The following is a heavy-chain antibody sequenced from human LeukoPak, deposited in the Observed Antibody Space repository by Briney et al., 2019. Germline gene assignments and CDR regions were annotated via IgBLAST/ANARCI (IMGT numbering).Heavy chain of an antibody. Sequence: GESLKISCKGSGYSITSYWIGWVRQMPGKGLEWMGIIYPGDSETKYSPSFQGQVTVSADKSINTAYLQWSSLKASDTAIYYCTRRPAGSSAYYYYAMDVWGQGTTVTVSS. CDR3: TRRPAGSSAYYYYAMDV. CDR2: IYPGDSET. J-gene: IGHJ6*02. CDR1: GYSITSYW. D-gene: IGHD2-15*01. V-gene: IGHV5-51*01.